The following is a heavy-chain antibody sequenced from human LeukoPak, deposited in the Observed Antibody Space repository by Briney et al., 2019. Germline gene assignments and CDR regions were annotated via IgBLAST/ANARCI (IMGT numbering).Heavy chain of an antibody. CDR3: ARGYSSPDY. CDR1: GFTVSSNY. CDR2: IYNDGGT. V-gene: IGHV3-66*01. J-gene: IGHJ4*02. D-gene: IGHD6-13*01. Sequence: PGGSLRLSYAASGFTVSSNYMSWVRQAPGKGLEWVSVIYNDGGTFYADSVRGRFTVSRDNSKNTLYLQMNSLRAEDTAVYYCARGYSSPDYWGQGTLVTVSS.